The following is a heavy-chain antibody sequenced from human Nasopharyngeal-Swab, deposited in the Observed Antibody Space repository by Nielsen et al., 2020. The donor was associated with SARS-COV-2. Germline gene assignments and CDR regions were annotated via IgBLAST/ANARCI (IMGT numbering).Heavy chain of an antibody. D-gene: IGHD1-26*01. CDR1: GFTFSSYG. V-gene: IGHV3-33*01. CDR2: IWYDGSKK. CDR3: ARDLGATLDV. J-gene: IGHJ4*02. Sequence: GESLKISCAASGFTFSSYGMHWVRQAPGKGPEWVAVIWYDGSKKYYADSVKGRFTISRDNSKNMLYLQMNSLRAEDTAVYYCARDLGATLDVWGQGTLVTVSS.